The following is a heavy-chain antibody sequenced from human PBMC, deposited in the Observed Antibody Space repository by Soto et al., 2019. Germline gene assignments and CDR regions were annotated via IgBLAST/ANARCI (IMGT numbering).Heavy chain of an antibody. V-gene: IGHV3-23*01. Sequence: GSLRLSCAASGCSFSSYAMSWVRQAPGKGLEWVSAISGSGAYTYYADSVKGRFTISRDNSKNTLYVQMNSLRAEDTAVYYCAKDRQGYYQPFDFWGQGTLVTVSS. CDR3: AKDRQGYYQPFDF. CDR1: GCSFSSYA. D-gene: IGHD3-3*01. CDR2: ISGSGAYT. J-gene: IGHJ4*02.